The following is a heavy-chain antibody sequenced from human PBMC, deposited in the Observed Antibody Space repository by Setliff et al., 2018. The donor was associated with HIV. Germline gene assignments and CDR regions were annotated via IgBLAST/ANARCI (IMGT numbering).Heavy chain of an antibody. Sequence: ASVKVSCKVSGYTLTELSRHWVRQAPGKGLEWTGGLDPKDGKTMYAQKFQGRVTMTEDTSTDTAHMELRSLRSEDTAVYYCVIGSAARPFDYWGQGTLVTSPQ. V-gene: IGHV1-24*01. CDR3: VIGSAARPFDY. CDR1: GYTLTELS. J-gene: IGHJ4*02. CDR2: LDPKDGKT. D-gene: IGHD6-6*01.